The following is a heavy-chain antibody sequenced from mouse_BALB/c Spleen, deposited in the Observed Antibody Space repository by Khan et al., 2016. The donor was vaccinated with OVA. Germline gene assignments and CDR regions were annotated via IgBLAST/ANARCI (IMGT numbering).Heavy chain of an antibody. CDR3: ARSGGNFHWYFDV. D-gene: IGHD2-1*01. CDR2: ISSGSSTI. CDR1: GFTFSSFG. V-gene: IGHV5-17*02. Sequence: EDGGGLVQPGGSRKLSCAASGFTFSSFGMHWVRQAPKKGLEWVAYISSGSSTIYYVDTVKGRFTISRDNPKNTLFLQMTSLRSEDTAMYYCARSGGNFHWYFDVWGAGTSVTVSS. J-gene: IGHJ1*01.